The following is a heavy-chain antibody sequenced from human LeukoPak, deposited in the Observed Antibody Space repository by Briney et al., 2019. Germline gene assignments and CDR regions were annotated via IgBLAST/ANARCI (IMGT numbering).Heavy chain of an antibody. CDR3: AKDGESTYYYDSSGYPPLDY. CDR2: INGSGDAT. CDR1: GFIFSHHT. V-gene: IGHV3-23*01. Sequence: GGSLRLSCAASGFIFSHHTMTWVRQAPGKGLDWVSSINGSGDATLYADSVKGRFTISRDNSKNTLYLQMNSLRAEDTAVYYCAKDGESTYYYDSSGYPPLDYWGQGTLVTVSS. J-gene: IGHJ4*02. D-gene: IGHD3-22*01.